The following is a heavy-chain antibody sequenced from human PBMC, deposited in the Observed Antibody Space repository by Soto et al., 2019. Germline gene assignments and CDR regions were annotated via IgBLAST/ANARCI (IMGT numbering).Heavy chain of an antibody. CDR3: ASWLKGPDIGNYYYGMDV. CDR2: IMPIFRAP. V-gene: IGHV1-69*14. J-gene: IGHJ6*02. Sequence: QVQLVQSGAEVKKPGSSVKVSCKASGGAFSDYAFSWVRQAPGQGLEWRGGIMPIFRAPDYAQKFQGRVTITAEKSTRTAYMEMNSLRPEDTAVYYCASWLKGPDIGNYYYGMDVWGQGTTVNVS. D-gene: IGHD2-15*01. CDR1: GGAFSDYA.